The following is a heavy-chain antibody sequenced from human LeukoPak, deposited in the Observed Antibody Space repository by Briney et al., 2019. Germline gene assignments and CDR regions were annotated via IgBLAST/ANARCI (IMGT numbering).Heavy chain of an antibody. CDR2: IIPIFGTA. CDR1: GGTFSSYA. D-gene: IGHD2-8*02. J-gene: IGHJ4*02. CDR3: ARDGEAGGYFDY. Sequence: SVKVSCKAAGGTFSSYAISWVRQAPGQGLEWMGRIIPIFGTANYAQKFQGRVTITTDESTSTAYMELSSLRSEDTAVYYCARDGEAGGYFDYWGQGTLVTVSS. V-gene: IGHV1-69*05.